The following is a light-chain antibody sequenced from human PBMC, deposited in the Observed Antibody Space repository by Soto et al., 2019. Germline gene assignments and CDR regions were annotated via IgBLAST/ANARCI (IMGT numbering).Light chain of an antibody. J-gene: IGKJ2*01. CDR1: QSVSSK. Sequence: EIVMTQSPGTLSVSPGERVTLSCRASQSVSSKVAWYQQKPGQAPRLLIFTASLRATGVPARFSGSGSGTAFSLTISSLQSEDFAVYWCQQYYNWRLEYTFGQGTKLEI. CDR2: TAS. CDR3: QQYYNWRLEYT. V-gene: IGKV3-15*01.